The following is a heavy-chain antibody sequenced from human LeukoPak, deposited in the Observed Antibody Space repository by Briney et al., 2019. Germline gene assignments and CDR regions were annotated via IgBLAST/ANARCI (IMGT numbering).Heavy chain of an antibody. CDR1: GFTFSSYG. D-gene: IGHD3-3*01. Sequence: PGGSLRLSCAASGFTFSSYGMHWVRQAPGKGLEWVAFIRYDGSNKYYADSVKGRFTISRDNSKNTLYLQMNSLRAEDTAVYYCAKVSDYDFWSGYYFDYWGQGTLVTVSS. CDR2: IRYDGSNK. CDR3: AKVSDYDFWSGYYFDY. V-gene: IGHV3-30*02. J-gene: IGHJ4*02.